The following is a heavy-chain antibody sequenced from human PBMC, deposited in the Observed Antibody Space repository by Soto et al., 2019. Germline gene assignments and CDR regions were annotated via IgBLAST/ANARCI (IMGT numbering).Heavy chain of an antibody. Sequence: QVQLQESGPGLVKPSETLSLTCTVSGGSINPYYWSWIRQPPGKGPEWIGYIFYSGSTNYNPSLKSRVTISVDTYENQFSLKLTSVTAADTAVYYCARHPSASGDYFDYWGQGTLVTVSS. CDR3: ARHPSASGDYFDY. V-gene: IGHV4-59*08. CDR2: IFYSGST. D-gene: IGHD6-25*01. J-gene: IGHJ4*02. CDR1: GGSINPYY.